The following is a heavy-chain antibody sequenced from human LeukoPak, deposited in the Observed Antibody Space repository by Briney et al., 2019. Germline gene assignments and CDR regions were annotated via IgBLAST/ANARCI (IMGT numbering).Heavy chain of an antibody. CDR3: AKTMVRGVSYYFDY. V-gene: IGHV3-33*06. D-gene: IGHD3-10*01. J-gene: IGHJ4*02. Sequence: GRSLRLSCAASGFTFSSYGMHWVRQAPGKGLEWVAVIWYDGSNKYCADSVKGRFTISRDNSKNTLYLQMNSLRAEDTAVYYCAKTMVRGVSYYFDYWGQGTLVTVSS. CDR2: IWYDGSNK. CDR1: GFTFSSYG.